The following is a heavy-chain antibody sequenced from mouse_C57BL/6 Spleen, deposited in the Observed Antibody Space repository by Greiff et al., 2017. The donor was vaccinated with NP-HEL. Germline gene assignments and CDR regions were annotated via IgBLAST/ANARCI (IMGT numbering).Heavy chain of an antibody. V-gene: IGHV1-53*01. CDR1: GYTFTSYW. J-gene: IGHJ2*01. CDR2: INPSNGGT. Sequence: VQLQQPGTELVKPGASVKLSCKASGYTFTSYWMHWVKQRPGQGLEWIGNINPSNGGTNYNEKFKSKATLTVDKSSSTAYMQLSSLTSEDSAVYYCARLDYYGGYYFDYWGQGTTLTVSS. D-gene: IGHD2-1*01. CDR3: ARLDYYGGYYFDY.